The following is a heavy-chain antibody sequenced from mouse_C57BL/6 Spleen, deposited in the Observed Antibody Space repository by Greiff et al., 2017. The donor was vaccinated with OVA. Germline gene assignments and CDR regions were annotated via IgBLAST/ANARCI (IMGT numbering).Heavy chain of an antibody. CDR1: GYSITSGYY. D-gene: IGHD4-1*01. CDR2: ISYDGSN. V-gene: IGHV3-6*01. J-gene: IGHJ3*01. Sequence: EVKLQESGPGLVKPSQSLSLTCSVTGYSITSGYYWNWIRQFPGNKLEWMGYISYDGSNNYNPSLKNRISITRDTSKNHFFLKLNSVTTEDTATYYCAREDWETAYWGQGTLVTVSA. CDR3: AREDWETAY.